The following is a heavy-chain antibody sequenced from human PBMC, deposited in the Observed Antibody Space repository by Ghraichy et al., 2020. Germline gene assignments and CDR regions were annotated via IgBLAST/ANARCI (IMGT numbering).Heavy chain of an antibody. CDR3: TRGARYCDSTTCVGLDY. V-gene: IGHV3-7*03. CDR1: GFNFNSSW. CDR2: IKPDGGET. Sequence: GGSLRLSCAASGFNFNSSWMTWVRQAPGKGLEWVANIKPDGGETFYLDSVKGRFTISRDNAMNSLYLQMSSLSADDAAVYYCTRGARYCDSTTCVGLDYWGQGTLVTVSS. J-gene: IGHJ4*02. D-gene: IGHD2-2*01.